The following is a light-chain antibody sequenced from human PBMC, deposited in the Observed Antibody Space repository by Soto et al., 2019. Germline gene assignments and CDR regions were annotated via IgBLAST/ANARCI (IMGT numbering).Light chain of an antibody. CDR2: DAS. J-gene: IGKJ1*01. Sequence: DIKMAQSPSSLSASVEDRVIITFRASQSISNHLNWYQQKPGKAPKLLIYDASSLESGVPSRFSGSGSGTEFTLTISSLQPDDFATYYCQQYNSYWTFGQGTKVDIK. CDR1: QSISNH. CDR3: QQYNSYWT. V-gene: IGKV1-5*01.